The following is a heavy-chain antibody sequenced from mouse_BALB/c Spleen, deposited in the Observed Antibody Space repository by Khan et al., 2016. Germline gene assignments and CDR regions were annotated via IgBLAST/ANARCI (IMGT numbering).Heavy chain of an antibody. CDR1: GYTFTDYS. Sequence: QIQVVQCGPELKKPGETVKISCKASGYTFTDYSMHWVKQAPGKGLKWMGWINTETGEPTYADDFKGRFAFSLETSASTAYLQINNLKNEDTATYFCARRTVYYGNCGGFAYWGQETLVTVSA. CDR2: INTETGEP. CDR3: ARRTVYYGNCGGFAY. J-gene: IGHJ3*01. D-gene: IGHD2-1*01. V-gene: IGHV9-2-1*01.